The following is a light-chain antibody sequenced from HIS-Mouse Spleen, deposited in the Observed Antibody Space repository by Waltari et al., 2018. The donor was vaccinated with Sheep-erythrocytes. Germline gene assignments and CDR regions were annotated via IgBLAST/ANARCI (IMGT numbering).Light chain of an antibody. V-gene: IGLV2-11*01. CDR1: SSDVGGYNY. Sequence: QSALTQPRSVSGSPGQSVTISCPGTSSDVGGYNYVSWYQQHPGKAPNLMIYDVSKRPSGVPDRFSGSKSGNTASLTISGLQAEDEADYYCCSYAGSYNHVFGTGTKVTVL. CDR2: DVS. CDR3: CSYAGSYNHV. J-gene: IGLJ1*01.